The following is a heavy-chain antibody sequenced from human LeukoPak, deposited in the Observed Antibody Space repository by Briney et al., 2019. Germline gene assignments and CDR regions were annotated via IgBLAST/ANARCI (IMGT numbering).Heavy chain of an antibody. CDR2: VNHSGST. D-gene: IGHD3-22*01. CDR1: GGSFSGYY. CDR3: ARVPHGRFSHYYDPSWFDP. J-gene: IGHJ5*02. V-gene: IGHV4-34*01. Sequence: SETLSLTCAVYGGSFSGYYWSWIRQTPRKGLEWIGEVNHSGSTNYNPSLKSRVTISVDTSKNQFSLKLSSVTAADTAVYNCARVPHGRFSHYYDPSWFDPWRQGTLVTVSS.